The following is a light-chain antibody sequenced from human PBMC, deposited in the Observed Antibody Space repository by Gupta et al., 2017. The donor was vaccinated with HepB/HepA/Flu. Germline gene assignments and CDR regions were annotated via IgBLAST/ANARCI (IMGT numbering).Light chain of an antibody. CDR1: QSVGSN. CDR2: GAS. Sequence: EVMMTQSPGTLSVSPGDRATLSCWASQSVGSNLAWYQQKPGQTPRLLIYGASTRATGIPARFSGSGSWTEITLTISSLQSEDFAVYYCQQDNNWPLTFGGGTKVEIK. CDR3: QQDNNWPLT. J-gene: IGKJ4*01. V-gene: IGKV3-15*01.